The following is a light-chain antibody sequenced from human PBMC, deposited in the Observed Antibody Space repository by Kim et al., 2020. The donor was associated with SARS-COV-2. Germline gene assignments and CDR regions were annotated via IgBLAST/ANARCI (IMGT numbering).Light chain of an antibody. J-gene: IGKJ2*01. CDR1: QSISRY. CDR2: TAS. V-gene: IGKV1-39*01. CDR3: QQSYTTPHT. Sequence: SASVGDRVTITCRASQSISRYLNWYQHKPGKAPKVLIYTASSLKSGVPSRFSGSGSGTDFTLTISSLQPEDFATYYCQQSYTTPHTFGQGTKLEIK.